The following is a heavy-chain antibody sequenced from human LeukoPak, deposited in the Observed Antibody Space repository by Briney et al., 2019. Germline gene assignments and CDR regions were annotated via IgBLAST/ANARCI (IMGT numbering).Heavy chain of an antibody. J-gene: IGHJ4*02. CDR1: GFTFSSYA. V-gene: IGHV3-23*01. D-gene: IGHD3-22*01. Sequence: GGSLRLSCAASGFTFSSYAMSWVRQAPGKGLEWVSAISGSGGSTYYADSVKGRFTISRDNSKNTLYLQMSSLRAEDTAVYYCAKGAQRNYYDSSGSPFDYWGQGTLVTVSS. CDR2: ISGSGGST. CDR3: AKGAQRNYYDSSGSPFDY.